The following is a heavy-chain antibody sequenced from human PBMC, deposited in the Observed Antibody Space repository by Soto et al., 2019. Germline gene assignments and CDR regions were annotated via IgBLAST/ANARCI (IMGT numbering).Heavy chain of an antibody. V-gene: IGHV3-23*01. CDR1: GFTFSSYA. D-gene: IGHD2-2*01. Sequence: QPGGSLRLSCAASGFTFSSYAMSWVRQAPGKGLEWVSAISGSGGSTYYADSVKGRFTISRDNSKNTLYLQMNSLRAEDTAVYYCAKRLGPRILVVVPDRRSAAGMDVWGQGTTVTVSS. J-gene: IGHJ6*02. CDR2: ISGSGGST. CDR3: AKRLGPRILVVVPDRRSAAGMDV.